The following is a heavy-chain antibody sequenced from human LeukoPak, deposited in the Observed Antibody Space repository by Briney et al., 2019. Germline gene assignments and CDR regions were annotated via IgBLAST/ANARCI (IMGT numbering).Heavy chain of an antibody. Sequence: GASVKVSCKASGYTFTGYYMHWVRQAPGQGLEWMGWINPNSGGTNYAQKFQGKVTMTRDTSISTAYMELSRLRSDDTAVYYCASGPVWFGELLRDYWGQGTLVTVSS. D-gene: IGHD3-10*01. CDR1: GYTFTGYY. V-gene: IGHV1-2*02. CDR2: INPNSGGT. J-gene: IGHJ4*02. CDR3: ASGPVWFGELLRDY.